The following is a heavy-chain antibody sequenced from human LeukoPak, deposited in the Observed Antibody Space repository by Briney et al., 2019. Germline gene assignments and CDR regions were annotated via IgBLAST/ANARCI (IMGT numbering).Heavy chain of an antibody. V-gene: IGHV1-18*01. J-gene: IGHJ4*02. CDR1: GYTFTSYG. Sequence: ASVKVSCKASGYTFTSYGISWVRQAPGQGLEWMGWISAYNGNTNYAQKLQGRVTMTTDTSTSTAYMELRSLRSDDTAVYYCARVQYYYDSSGEGVLDYWGQGTLVTVSS. D-gene: IGHD3-22*01. CDR2: ISAYNGNT. CDR3: ARVQYYYDSSGEGVLDY.